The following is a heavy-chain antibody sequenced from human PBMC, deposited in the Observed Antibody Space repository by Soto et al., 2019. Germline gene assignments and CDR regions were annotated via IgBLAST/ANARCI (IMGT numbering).Heavy chain of an antibody. CDR3: ARDSNWSYRQDYYYYGMDV. V-gene: IGHV4-30-4*08. Sequence: QVQLQESGPGLVKPSQTLSLTCTVSGGSISSGDYYWSWIRQPPGKGREWIGYIYYSGCTYYNPPLKSRVTISVDTSKNQFSLKVSSVTAADTAVYYCARDSNWSYRQDYYYYGMDVCGQGTTVTVSS. D-gene: IGHD1-7*01. CDR1: GGSISSGDYY. CDR2: IYYSGCT. J-gene: IGHJ6*02.